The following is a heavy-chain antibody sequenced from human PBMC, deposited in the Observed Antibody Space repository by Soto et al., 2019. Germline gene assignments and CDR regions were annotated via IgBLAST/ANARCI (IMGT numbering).Heavy chain of an antibody. CDR2: IYYSGST. V-gene: IGHV4-59*08. D-gene: IGHD6-6*01. CDR3: ARHVEQLVFSY. Sequence: TSETLSLTCTVSGGSISSYYWSWIRQPPGKGLEWIGYIYYSGSTNYNPSLKSRVTISVDTSKNQFSLKLSSVTAADTAVYYCARHVEQLVFSYWGQGTLVTVS. CDR1: GGSISSYY. J-gene: IGHJ4*02.